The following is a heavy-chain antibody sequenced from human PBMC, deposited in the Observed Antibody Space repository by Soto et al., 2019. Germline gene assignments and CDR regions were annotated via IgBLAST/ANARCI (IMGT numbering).Heavy chain of an antibody. J-gene: IGHJ5*02. CDR1: RFTFSSYG. Sequence: QVQLVESGGGVVQPGRSLRLSCAASRFTFSSYGMHWVRQAPGKGLEWVAVISYDGSNKYYADSVKGRFTISRDNSKNTLYLQMNSLRAEDTAVYYCAKVDSSGWYGFVGVTLSFDPWGQGTLVTVSS. D-gene: IGHD6-19*01. V-gene: IGHV3-30*18. CDR3: AKVDSSGWYGFVGVTLSFDP. CDR2: ISYDGSNK.